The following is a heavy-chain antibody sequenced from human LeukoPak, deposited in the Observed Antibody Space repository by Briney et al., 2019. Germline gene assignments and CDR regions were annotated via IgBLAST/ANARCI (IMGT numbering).Heavy chain of an antibody. J-gene: IGHJ4*02. V-gene: IGHV3-33*01. CDR1: GFTFSSYG. D-gene: IGHD2-2*01. Sequence: PGGSPRLSCAASGFTFSSYGMHWVRQAPGKGLEWVAVIWYDGSDTYYTDSVKGRFTISRDNSKNTLYLQMNSLRAEDTAVYYCASARGRCSSASCPPMDYWGQGTLVIVSS. CDR3: ASARGRCSSASCPPMDY. CDR2: IWYDGSDT.